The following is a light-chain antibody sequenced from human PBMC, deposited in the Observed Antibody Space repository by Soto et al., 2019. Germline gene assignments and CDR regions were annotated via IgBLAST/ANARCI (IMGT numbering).Light chain of an antibody. CDR2: DAS. J-gene: IGKJ1*01. V-gene: IGKV3D-15*01. Sequence: EIVLTQSPGTLSLSPGERAALSCRASETVTSDYLAWYQQKPGQAPRLLIYDASKRATGIPARFSGSGSGTDFTLTISSLQSEDFAVYYCQQYNNWPLTFGQGTRWIT. CDR3: QQYNNWPLT. CDR1: ETVTSD.